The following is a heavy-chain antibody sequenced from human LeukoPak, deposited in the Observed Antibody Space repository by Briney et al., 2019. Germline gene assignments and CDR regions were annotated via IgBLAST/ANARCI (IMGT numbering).Heavy chain of an antibody. CDR2: VPYSGST. J-gene: IGHJ3*02. CDR3: ARDGRYDAFDI. CDR1: GGSISSDY. V-gene: IGHV4-59*12. Sequence: PSETLSLTCTVSGGSISSDYWSWIRQPPGKGLEWIGYVPYSGSTNYNPSLKSRVTMSVDTSKNQFSLKLSSVTAADTAVYYCARDGRYDAFDIWGQGTMVTVSS.